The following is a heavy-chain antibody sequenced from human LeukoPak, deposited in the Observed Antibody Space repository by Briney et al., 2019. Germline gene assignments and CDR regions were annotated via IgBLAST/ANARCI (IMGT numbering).Heavy chain of an antibody. Sequence: PGGSLRLSCAASGFTFSSYGMHWVRQAPGKGLEWMGGFDPEHGKTIYAQKFQGRVTMTEDTSTDTAYMELSSLRSEDTAVYYCATDLPRYYDSTSMLSSYWGQGTLVTVSS. J-gene: IGHJ4*02. CDR1: GFTFSSYG. CDR2: FDPEHGKT. V-gene: IGHV1-24*01. CDR3: ATDLPRYYDSTSMLSSY. D-gene: IGHD3-22*01.